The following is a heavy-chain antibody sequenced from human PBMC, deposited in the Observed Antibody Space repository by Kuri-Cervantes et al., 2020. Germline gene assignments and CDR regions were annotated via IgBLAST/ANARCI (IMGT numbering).Heavy chain of an antibody. CDR3: ARGNYYGSGSLDY. CDR2: ISSSGSTI. J-gene: IGHJ4*02. CDR1: GFTFSDYY. Sequence: LSLTCAASGFTFSDYYMSWIRQAPGKGLEWVSYISSSGSTIYYADSVKGRFTISRDNAKNSLYLQMNSLRAEDTAVYYCARGNYYGSGSLDYWGQGTLVTVSS. D-gene: IGHD3-10*01. V-gene: IGHV3-11*01.